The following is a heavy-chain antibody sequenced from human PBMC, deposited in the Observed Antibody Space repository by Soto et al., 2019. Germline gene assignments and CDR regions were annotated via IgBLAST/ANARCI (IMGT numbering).Heavy chain of an antibody. D-gene: IGHD3-3*01. Sequence: TGESLKISCKGSGYNFAGYWIAWVRQMPGKGLELVGIIYPSDSDTRYRPSFQGQVTISADKSISSAYLQWSSLRASDTAMYYCARGGVSTRTFDYWRQGTPVTVSS. CDR1: GYNFAGYW. J-gene: IGHJ4*02. V-gene: IGHV5-51*01. CDR3: ARGGVSTRTFDY. CDR2: IYPSDSDT.